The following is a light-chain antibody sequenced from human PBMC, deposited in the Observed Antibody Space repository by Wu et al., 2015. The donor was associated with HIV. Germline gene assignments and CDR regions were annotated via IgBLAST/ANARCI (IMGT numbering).Light chain of an antibody. V-gene: IGKV3-20*01. CDR2: GAY. CDR3: QQYERSPRT. CDR1: QTVRVSH. Sequence: EIVLTQSPGTLSLSPGDRATLSCRASQTVRVSHSAWYQQKAGQPPRLLIWGAYNRAGGVPDRFSGSVSGTDSTLTISRLGPDDFAMYYCQQYERSPRTFGQGTKVEI. J-gene: IGKJ1*01.